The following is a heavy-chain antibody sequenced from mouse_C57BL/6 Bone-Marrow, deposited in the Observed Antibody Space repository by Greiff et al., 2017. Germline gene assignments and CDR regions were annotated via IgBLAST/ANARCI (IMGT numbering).Heavy chain of an antibody. CDR3: ERHEGFWYFDV. CDR2: ISNGGGST. V-gene: IGHV5-12*01. Sequence: DVKLVESGGGLVQPGGSLKLSCAASGFTFSDYYMYWVRQTPEKRLEWVAYISNGGGSTYYPDTVKGRFTISRDNAKNTRYLQMSRLKSEDTAMYYCERHEGFWYFDVWGTGTTVTVSS. CDR1: GFTFSDYY. J-gene: IGHJ1*03.